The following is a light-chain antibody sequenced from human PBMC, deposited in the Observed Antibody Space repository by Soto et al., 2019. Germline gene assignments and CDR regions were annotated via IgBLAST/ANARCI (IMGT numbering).Light chain of an antibody. CDR3: QQRSNWRPIT. CDR2: DAS. CDR1: QSVSSY. Sequence: EIVLTQSPATLSLSPGERATLSCRASQSVSSYLAWYQQKPGQAPRLLIYDASSRATGIPARFSGSGSGTAFTLTISSLEPEDFAVYYCQQRSNWRPITFGQGTRLQIK. J-gene: IGKJ5*01. V-gene: IGKV3-11*01.